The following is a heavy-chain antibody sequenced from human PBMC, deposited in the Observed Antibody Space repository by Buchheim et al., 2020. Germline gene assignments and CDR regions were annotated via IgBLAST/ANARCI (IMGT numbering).Heavy chain of an antibody. J-gene: IGHJ4*02. CDR2: ISGRVGST. CDR1: GLTINTYA. D-gene: IGHD2/OR15-2a*01. V-gene: IGHV3-23*01. CDR3: ATFLALRYFDY. Sequence: EVQLLESGGGLVQPGGSLRLSCAASGLTINTYAMSWVRQAPGKGLEWVSAISGRVGSTYYADSVKGRFTISRDNSKNTLYLQMNSLRAEDTAMYYCATFLALRYFDYWGQGTL.